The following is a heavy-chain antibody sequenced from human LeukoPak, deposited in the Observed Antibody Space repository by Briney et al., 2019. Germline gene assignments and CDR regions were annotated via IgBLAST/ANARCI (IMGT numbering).Heavy chain of an antibody. J-gene: IGHJ6*02. CDR2: ISSSSSYI. CDR1: GFTFSSYS. Sequence: GGSLRLSCAASGFTFSSYSMNWVRQAPGKGLEWVSSISSSSSYIYYADSVKGRFTISRDNAKNSLYLQMNSLRAEDTAVYYCARARGEDGGDCYLRCYYYYGMDVWGQGTTVTVSS. V-gene: IGHV3-21*01. D-gene: IGHD2-21*02. CDR3: ARARGEDGGDCYLRCYYYYGMDV.